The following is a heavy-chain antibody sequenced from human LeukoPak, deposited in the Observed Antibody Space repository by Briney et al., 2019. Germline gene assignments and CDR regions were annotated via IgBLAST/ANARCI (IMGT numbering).Heavy chain of an antibody. V-gene: IGHV3-23*01. CDR1: GLTFSNYA. CDR2: ISTNGDRT. D-gene: IGHD5-12*01. Sequence: PGGSLRLSCAASGLTFSNYAMTWVRQAPGKGLEWVSAISTNGDRTYYADSVKGRFTVSRDNFKNTLYLQMNSLRAEDTAVYYCARDMRPLATVPVDIWGQGTMVTVSS. J-gene: IGHJ3*02. CDR3: ARDMRPLATVPVDI.